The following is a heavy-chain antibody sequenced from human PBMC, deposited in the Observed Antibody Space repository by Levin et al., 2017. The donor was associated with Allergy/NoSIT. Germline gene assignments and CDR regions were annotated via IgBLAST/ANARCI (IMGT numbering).Heavy chain of an antibody. Sequence: GGSLRLSCAASGFTFSDYYMSWIRQAPGKGLEWVSYISSSSSYTNYADSVKGRFTISRDNAKNSLYLQMNSLRAEDTAVYYCARVRCSSTSCYFDYWGQGTLVTVSS. CDR1: GFTFSDYY. CDR2: ISSSSSYT. J-gene: IGHJ4*02. V-gene: IGHV3-11*05. CDR3: ARVRCSSTSCYFDY. D-gene: IGHD2-2*01.